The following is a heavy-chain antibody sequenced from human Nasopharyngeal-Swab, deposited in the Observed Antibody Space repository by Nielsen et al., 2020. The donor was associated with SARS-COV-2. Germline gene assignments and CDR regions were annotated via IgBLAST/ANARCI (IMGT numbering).Heavy chain of an antibody. CDR3: ARSLGNSGYYYMDV. D-gene: IGHD1-26*01. V-gene: IGHV1-18*01. CDR1: GYTFTSYD. Sequence: ASVKVSCKASGYTFTSYDINWVRQAPGQGLEWMGWISAYNGNTNYAQKLQGRVTMTTDTSTSTAYMELRSLRSDDTAVYYCARSLGNSGYYYMDVWGKGTTVTVSS. CDR2: ISAYNGNT. J-gene: IGHJ6*03.